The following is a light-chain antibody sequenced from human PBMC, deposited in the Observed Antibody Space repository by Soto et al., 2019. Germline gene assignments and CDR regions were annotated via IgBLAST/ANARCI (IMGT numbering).Light chain of an antibody. V-gene: IGKV3-11*01. J-gene: IGKJ1*01. CDR2: DAD. Sequence: EVVLHLSPATVSLSSCGLVSPDCRASQSVSSYLAWYQQKPGQALRLLIYDADNRATGIQARFSGSGSGTDFTLTIRSLEPEDFAVYYCQQRSNWPPLFGQGTKVDI. CDR3: QQRSNWPPL. CDR1: QSVSSY.